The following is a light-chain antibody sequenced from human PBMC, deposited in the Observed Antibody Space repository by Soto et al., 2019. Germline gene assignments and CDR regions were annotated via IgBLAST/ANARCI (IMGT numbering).Light chain of an antibody. J-gene: IGLJ3*02. Sequence: SYELTQPPSVSVAPGQTARITCGGNNIGSKSVHWYQQKPGQAPVLVVYDDSDRPSGIPERFSGSNSGNTATLTISGVEAGDEADYYCQVRDSSSDWVFGGGTKVTVL. CDR1: NIGSKS. CDR2: DDS. CDR3: QVRDSSSDWV. V-gene: IGLV3-21*02.